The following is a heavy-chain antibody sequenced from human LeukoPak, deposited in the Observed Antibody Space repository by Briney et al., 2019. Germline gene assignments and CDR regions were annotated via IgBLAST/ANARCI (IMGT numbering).Heavy chain of an antibody. V-gene: IGHV4-34*01. Sequence: SETLSLTCAVYGGSFSGYYWSWIRQPPGKGLEWIGEINHSGSTNYNPSLKSRVTISVDTSKNQFSLKLSSVTAADTAVYYCARGLASAGVHPAWGQGTLVTVSS. D-gene: IGHD5-12*01. J-gene: IGHJ5*02. CDR2: INHSGST. CDR3: ARGLASAGVHPA. CDR1: GGSFSGYY.